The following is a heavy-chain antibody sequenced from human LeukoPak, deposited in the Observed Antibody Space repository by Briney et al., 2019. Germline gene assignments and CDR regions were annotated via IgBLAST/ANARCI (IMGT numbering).Heavy chain of an antibody. J-gene: IGHJ4*02. CDR1: GYTFTSYG. D-gene: IGHD6-19*01. Sequence: SVKVSCKASGYTFTSYGISWVRQAPGQGLEWMGWISAYNGNTNYAQKLQGRVTMTTDTSTSTAYMELRSLRSDDTAVYYCARVSRIAVAGTSNFDYWGQGTLVTVSS. CDR2: ISAYNGNT. CDR3: ARVSRIAVAGTSNFDY. V-gene: IGHV1-18*01.